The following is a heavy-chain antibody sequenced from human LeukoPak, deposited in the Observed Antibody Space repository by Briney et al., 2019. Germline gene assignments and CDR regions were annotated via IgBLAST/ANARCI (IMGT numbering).Heavy chain of an antibody. Sequence: SETLSLTCAVYGGSFSGYYWSWIRQPPGKGLEWIGEINHSGSTNYNPSLKSRVTISVDTSKNQFSLKLSSVTAADTAVHYCARERVHSSRWSSVFDYWGQGTLVTDSS. V-gene: IGHV4-34*01. CDR3: ARERVHSSRWSSVFDY. D-gene: IGHD6-13*01. CDR1: GGSFSGYY. J-gene: IGHJ4*02. CDR2: INHSGST.